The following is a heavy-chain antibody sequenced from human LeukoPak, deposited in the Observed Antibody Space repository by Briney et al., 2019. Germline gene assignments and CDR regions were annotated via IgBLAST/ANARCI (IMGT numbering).Heavy chain of an antibody. D-gene: IGHD1-1*01. CDR3: ARVLATGTTRFDY. Sequence: ASVKVSCKASGYTFTSYDINWVRQATGQGLEWMGWMNPNSGNTGYAQKFQGIVTITRNTSISTAYMELSSLRSEDPAVYYCARVLATGTTRFDYWGQGTLVTVSS. V-gene: IGHV1-8*03. J-gene: IGHJ4*02. CDR1: GYTFTSYD. CDR2: MNPNSGNT.